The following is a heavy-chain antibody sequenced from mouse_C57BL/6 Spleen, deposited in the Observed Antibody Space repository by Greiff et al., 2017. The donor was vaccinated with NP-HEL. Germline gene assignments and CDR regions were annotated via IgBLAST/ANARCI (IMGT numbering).Heavy chain of an antibody. CDR3: AREATPHFDY. Sequence: QVQLQQSGAELVRPGSSVKLSCKASGYTFTSYWMDWVKQRPGQGLEWIGNIYPSDSETHYNQKFKDKATLTVDKSSSTAYMQLSSLTSEDSAVYYCAREATPHFDYWGQGTTLTVSS. CDR1: GYTFTSYW. D-gene: IGHD3-2*02. J-gene: IGHJ2*01. V-gene: IGHV1-61*01. CDR2: IYPSDSET.